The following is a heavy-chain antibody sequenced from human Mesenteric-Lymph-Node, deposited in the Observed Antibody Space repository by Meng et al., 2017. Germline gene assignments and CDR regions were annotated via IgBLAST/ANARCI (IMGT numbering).Heavy chain of an antibody. CDR3: ARDTPGLLFDY. J-gene: IGHJ4*02. CDR1: GFTFSSYT. Sequence: EVQLVESGGGLVKPGGSLRLSCAASGFTFSSYTMNWVRRAPGKGLEWASSISSSSNYIYSADSVKGRFTISRENAKNSLYLQMNSLRAEDTAVYYCARDTPGLLFDYWGQGTLVTVSS. CDR2: ISSSSNYI. D-gene: IGHD5-18*01. V-gene: IGHV3-21*01.